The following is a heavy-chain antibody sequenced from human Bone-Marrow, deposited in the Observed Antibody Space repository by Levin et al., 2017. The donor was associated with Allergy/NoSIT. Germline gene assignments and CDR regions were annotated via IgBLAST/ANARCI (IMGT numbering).Heavy chain of an antibody. CDR1: GFDFSSSW. J-gene: IGHJ4*02. V-gene: IGHV3-7*04. D-gene: IGHD3-10*01. Sequence: LSLTCAASGFDFSSSWMYWVRPAPGKGLEWVASIKQDGSDLYYVDSVKGRFTVSRDNAKNSLHLQMNSLRAEDTAVYFCARDLITMVRGYSYWGQGTLVTVSS. CDR2: IKQDGSDL. CDR3: ARDLITMVRGYSY.